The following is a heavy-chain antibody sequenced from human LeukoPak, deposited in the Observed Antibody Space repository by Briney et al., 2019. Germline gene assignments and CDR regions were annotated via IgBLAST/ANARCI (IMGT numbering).Heavy chain of an antibody. CDR2: IRYDGSNK. V-gene: IGHV3-30*02. J-gene: IGHJ5*02. CDR1: GFTFSSYG. CDR3: AKDWGSDIVVVPAANWFDP. D-gene: IGHD2-2*01. Sequence: PGGSLRLSCAASGFTFSSYGMHWVRQAPGKGLEWVTFIRYDGSNKYYADSVKGRFTISRDNSKNTMYLQMNSLRAEDTAVYYCAKDWGSDIVVVPAANWFDPWGQGTLVTVSS.